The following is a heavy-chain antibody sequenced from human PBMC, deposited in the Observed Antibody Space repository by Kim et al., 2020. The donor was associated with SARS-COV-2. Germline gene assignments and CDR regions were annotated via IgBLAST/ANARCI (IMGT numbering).Heavy chain of an antibody. CDR3: ARHGMISLRGAFDI. V-gene: IGHV4-39*01. CDR2: IYYSGST. Sequence: SETLSLTCTVSGGSISSSSYYWGWIRQPPGKGLEWIGSIYYSGSTYYNPSLKSRVTISVDTSKNQFSLKLSSVTAADTAVYYCARHGMISLRGAFDIWGQGTMVTVSS. CDR1: GGSISSSSYY. J-gene: IGHJ3*02. D-gene: IGHD3-22*01.